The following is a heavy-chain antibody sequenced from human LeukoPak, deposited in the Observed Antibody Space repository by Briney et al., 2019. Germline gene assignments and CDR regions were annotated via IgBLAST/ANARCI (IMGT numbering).Heavy chain of an antibody. V-gene: IGHV3-23*01. CDR2: ISGSGDRR. CDR1: GFTFSSYA. D-gene: IGHD5-24*01. Sequence: PGGSLRLSCAASGFTFSSYAMSWVRQAPGKGLEWVSGISGSGDRRNYADSVKGRFTISRDISKNTLYLQMNSLRAEDTAVYYCAKKRWLHSPFDYWGQGTLVTVSS. J-gene: IGHJ4*02. CDR3: AKKRWLHSPFDY.